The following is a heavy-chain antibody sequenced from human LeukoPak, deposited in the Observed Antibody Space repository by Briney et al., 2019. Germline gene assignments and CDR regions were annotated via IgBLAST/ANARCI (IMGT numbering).Heavy chain of an antibody. V-gene: IGHV4-4*02. CDR1: GASISNDNW. CDR3: AANGWYCLDH. D-gene: IGHD6-19*01. Sequence: SETLSLTCAVSGASISNDNWWSWVRQTPGKGLEWIGEIYHSGSTSYNPSLKNRVTISVDKSNNRFSLRLTSVTAADTATYYCAANGWYCLDHWGQGALVTVSS. CDR2: IYHSGST. J-gene: IGHJ1*01.